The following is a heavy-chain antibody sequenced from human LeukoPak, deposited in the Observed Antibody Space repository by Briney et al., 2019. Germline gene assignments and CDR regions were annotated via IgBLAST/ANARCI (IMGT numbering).Heavy chain of an antibody. CDR1: GGTFSSYA. D-gene: IGHD1-7*01. CDR3: ARDQITGTNYNYYYYYGMDV. J-gene: IGHJ6*02. CDR2: IIPIFGTA. Sequence: SVKVSCKASGGTFSSYAISWVRQAPGQGLEWMGGIIPIFGTANYAQKFQGRVTITADESTSTAYMELSSLRSEGTAVYYCARDQITGTNYNYYYYYGMDVWGQGTTVTVSS. V-gene: IGHV1-69*13.